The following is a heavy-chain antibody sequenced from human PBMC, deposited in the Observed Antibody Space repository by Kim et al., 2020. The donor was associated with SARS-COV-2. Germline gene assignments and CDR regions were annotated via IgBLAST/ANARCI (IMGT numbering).Heavy chain of an antibody. CDR1: GYTFTSYA. CDR2: INTNTGNP. Sequence: ASVKVSCKASGYTFTSYAMNWVRQAPGQGLEWMGWINTNTGNPTYAQGFTGRFVFSLDTSVSTAYLQISSLKAEDTAVYYCAREGWEGDYDPYFDYWGQGTLVTVSS. J-gene: IGHJ4*02. D-gene: IGHD4-17*01. CDR3: AREGWEGDYDPYFDY. V-gene: IGHV7-4-1*02.